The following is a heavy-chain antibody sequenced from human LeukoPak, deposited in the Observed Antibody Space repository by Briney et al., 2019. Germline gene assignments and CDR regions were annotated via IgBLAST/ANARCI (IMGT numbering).Heavy chain of an antibody. CDR3: ARDGRHCSSTNYHAGEGWFDP. CDR2: INYGGST. J-gene: IGHJ5*02. Sequence: ETLSLTCAVYGGSFSGYYWTWIRQPPGEGPEWIGEINYGGSTSYKPSLKSRVTISVDTSKNQFSLKLTSVTAADTAVYYCARDGRHCSSTNYHAGEGWFDPWGQGSLVTVSS. CDR1: GGSFSGYY. V-gene: IGHV4-34*01. D-gene: IGHD2-2*01.